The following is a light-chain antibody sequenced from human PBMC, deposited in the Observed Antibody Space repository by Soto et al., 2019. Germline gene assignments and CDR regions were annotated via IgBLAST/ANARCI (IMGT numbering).Light chain of an antibody. Sequence: DIQMTQSPSFLSASVGGRVSITCQASQSVTNYLNWYQQKPGKAPKLLIFAASSLQSGVPSRFSGSGSGTDFTLTVTNLQPEDFATYYCQQSDSLPPPFGQGTKVDIK. CDR1: QSVTNY. V-gene: IGKV1-39*01. J-gene: IGKJ1*01. CDR3: QQSDSLPPP. CDR2: AAS.